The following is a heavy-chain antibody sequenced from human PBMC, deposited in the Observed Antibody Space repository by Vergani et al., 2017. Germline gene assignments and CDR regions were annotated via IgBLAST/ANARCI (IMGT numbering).Heavy chain of an antibody. D-gene: IGHD3-10*01. CDR3: AKDQVRARYYYGSGSYYGGY. Sequence: QVQLVESGGGVVQPGRSLRLSCAASGVTFSSYGMHWVRQAPGKGLEWVAVISYDGSNKYYADSVKGRFTISRDNSKNTLYLQMNSLRAEDTAVYYCAKDQVRARYYYGSGSYYGGYWGQGTLVTVSS. CDR2: ISYDGSNK. J-gene: IGHJ4*02. V-gene: IGHV3-30*18. CDR1: GVTFSSYG.